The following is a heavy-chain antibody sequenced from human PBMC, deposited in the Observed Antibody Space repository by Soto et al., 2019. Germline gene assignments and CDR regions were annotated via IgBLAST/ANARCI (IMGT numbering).Heavy chain of an antibody. J-gene: IGHJ6*02. Sequence: SETLSLTCTVSGGSISSGGYSWSWILQYPGKGLEWIGYINFTGTTYYNPSLKSRVTISVDTSKNQFSLKLSSVTAADTAVYYCASYGSSGYQYYYGMDVWGQGTTVTVSS. CDR1: GGSISSGGYS. D-gene: IGHD3-22*01. V-gene: IGHV4-31*03. CDR3: ASYGSSGYQYYYGMDV. CDR2: INFTGTT.